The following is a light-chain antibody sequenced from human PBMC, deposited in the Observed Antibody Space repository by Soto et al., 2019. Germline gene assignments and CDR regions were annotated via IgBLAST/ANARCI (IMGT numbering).Light chain of an antibody. CDR3: QQYGSSPPT. CDR1: QSVSSY. J-gene: IGKJ1*01. Sequence: EIVMTQSPATLSLSPGERATLSCRASQSVSSYLAWYQQKPGQVPRLLIYGASNRATGIPDRFSGSGSGTDFTLTISRLEPEDFAVYFCQQYGSSPPTFGQGTKVDIK. CDR2: GAS. V-gene: IGKV3-20*01.